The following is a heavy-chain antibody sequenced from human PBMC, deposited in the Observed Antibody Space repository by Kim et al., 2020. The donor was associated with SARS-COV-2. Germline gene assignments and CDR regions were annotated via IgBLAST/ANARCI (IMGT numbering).Heavy chain of an antibody. CDR1: GFTFSSYA. Sequence: GGSLRLSCAASGFTFSSYAMSWVRQAPGKGLEWVSAISGSGGSTYYADSVKGRFTISRDNSKNTLYLQMNSLRAEDTAVYYCAKDPRGSGWYLVDYWGQGTLVTVSS. CDR3: AKDPRGSGWYLVDY. V-gene: IGHV3-23*01. CDR2: ISGSGGST. D-gene: IGHD6-19*01. J-gene: IGHJ4*02.